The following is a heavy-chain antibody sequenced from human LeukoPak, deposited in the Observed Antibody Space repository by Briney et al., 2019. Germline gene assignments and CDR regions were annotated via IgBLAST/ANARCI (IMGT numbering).Heavy chain of an antibody. CDR2: IKQDGTEK. D-gene: IGHD5-24*01. J-gene: IGHJ4*02. V-gene: IGHV3-7*03. CDR3: AKVGPRDGYREYFFNY. Sequence: SGGSLRLSCAASGFTFSSYWMSWVRQAPGKGLEWVANIKQDGTEKNYVDSVKGRFTISRDNAKKSLYLQLNSLRAEDTAIYYCAKVGPRDGYREYFFNYWGQGTLVTVSS. CDR1: GFTFSSYW.